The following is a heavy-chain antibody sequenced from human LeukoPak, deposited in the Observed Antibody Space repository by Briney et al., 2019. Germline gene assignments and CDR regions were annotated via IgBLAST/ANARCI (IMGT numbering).Heavy chain of an antibody. CDR3: ARYSGSYPSIDY. D-gene: IGHD1-26*01. CDR1: GGSISSYY. J-gene: IGHJ4*02. CDR2: IYYSGST. Sequence: SETLSLTCTVSGGSISSYYWSWIRQPPGKGLEWIGYIYYSGSTNYNPSPKSRVTISVDTSKNQFSLKLSSVTAADTAVYYCARYSGSYPSIDYWGQGTLVTVSS. V-gene: IGHV4-59*01.